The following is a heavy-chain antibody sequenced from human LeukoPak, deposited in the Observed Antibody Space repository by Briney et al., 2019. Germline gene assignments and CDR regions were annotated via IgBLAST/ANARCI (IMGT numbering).Heavy chain of an antibody. V-gene: IGHV1-24*01. CDR3: AREILRRGWFDT. J-gene: IGHJ5*02. D-gene: IGHD3-16*01. Sequence: ASVKVSCKVSGYTLTELSMHWVRQAPGKGLEWMGGFDPEDGETIYAQKFQGRVTMTEDTSTDTAYMELSRLRSDDTAVYYCAREILRRGWFDTWGQGTLITVSS. CDR2: FDPEDGET. CDR1: GYTLTELS.